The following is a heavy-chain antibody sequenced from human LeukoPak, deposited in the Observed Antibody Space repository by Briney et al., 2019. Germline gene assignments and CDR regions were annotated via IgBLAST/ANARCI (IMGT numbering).Heavy chain of an antibody. D-gene: IGHD3-3*01. CDR1: GFTFSSYS. CDR3: AKGDGFWSDQGAFDI. Sequence: GGSLRLSCAASGFTFSSYSMNWVRQAPGKGLEWVSSISSSSSYIYYADSVKGRFTISRDNAKNSLYLQMNSLRAEDTAVYYCAKGDGFWSDQGAFDIWGQGTMVTVSS. CDR2: ISSSSSYI. J-gene: IGHJ3*02. V-gene: IGHV3-21*04.